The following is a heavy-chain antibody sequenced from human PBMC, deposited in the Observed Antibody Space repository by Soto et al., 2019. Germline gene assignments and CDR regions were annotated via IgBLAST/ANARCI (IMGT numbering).Heavy chain of an antibody. Sequence: PSETLSLTCAVYGGPFSGYYWSWIRQPPGKGLEWIGEINHSGSTNYNPSLKSRVTISVDASKNQFSLKLSSVTAADTAVYYCARIGGRYSYAHFDYWGQGTLVTVSS. CDR3: ARIGGRYSYAHFDY. D-gene: IGHD5-18*01. V-gene: IGHV4-34*01. CDR2: INHSGST. J-gene: IGHJ4*02. CDR1: GGPFSGYY.